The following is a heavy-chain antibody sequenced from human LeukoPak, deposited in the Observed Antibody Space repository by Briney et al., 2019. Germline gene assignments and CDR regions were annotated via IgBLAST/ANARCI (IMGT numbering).Heavy chain of an antibody. CDR1: GGTFSSYA. CDR2: IIPILGIA. Sequence: SVKVSCKSSGGTFSSYAISWVRQAPGQGLEWMGRIIPILGIANYAQKFQGRVTITADKSTSTAYMELSSLRSEDTAVYYCARDPGAHYGSGSYFDYWGQGTLVTVSS. CDR3: ARDPGAHYGSGSYFDY. J-gene: IGHJ4*02. V-gene: IGHV1-69*04. D-gene: IGHD3-10*01.